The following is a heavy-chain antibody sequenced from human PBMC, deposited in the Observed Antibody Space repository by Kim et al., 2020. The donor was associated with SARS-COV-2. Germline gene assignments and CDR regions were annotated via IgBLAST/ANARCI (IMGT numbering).Heavy chain of an antibody. CDR3: AKGSLIGLADY. J-gene: IGHJ4*02. Sequence: GGSLRLSCAASGFTFSSQAMSWVRQAPGKGLEWVSGITGSGGSTYYADSVKGRFTISRDNSKNTLYLRMNSLRAEDTAVYYCAKGSLIGLADYWGQGTLVTVSP. CDR1: GFTFSSQA. V-gene: IGHV3-23*01. D-gene: IGHD3-10*01. CDR2: ITGSGGST.